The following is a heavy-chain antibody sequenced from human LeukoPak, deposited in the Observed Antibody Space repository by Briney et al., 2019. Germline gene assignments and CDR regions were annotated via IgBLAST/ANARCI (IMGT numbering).Heavy chain of an antibody. J-gene: IGHJ4*02. CDR2: IYYSGST. V-gene: IGHV4-59*12. CDR3: ARFMMGYLSFDY. CDR1: GGSISSYY. Sequence: PSETLSLTCTVSGGSISSYYWSWIRQPPGKGLEWIGYIYYSGSTNYNPSLKSRVTISVDTSKNQFSLKLSSVTAADTAVYYCARFMMGYLSFDYWGQGALVTVSS. D-gene: IGHD1-1*01.